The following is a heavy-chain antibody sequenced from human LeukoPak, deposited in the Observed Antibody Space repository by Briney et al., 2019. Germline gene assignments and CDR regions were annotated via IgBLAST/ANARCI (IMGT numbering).Heavy chain of an antibody. D-gene: IGHD3-22*01. Sequence: GGSLRLSCAASGFTFSSYAMSWVRQAPGKGLEWVSAISGSGGSTHYADSVKGRFTISRDNSKNTLYLQMNSLRAEDTAVYYCAKDPDSSGYYSNWFDPWGQGTLVTVSS. CDR3: AKDPDSSGYYSNWFDP. CDR2: ISGSGGST. V-gene: IGHV3-23*01. CDR1: GFTFSSYA. J-gene: IGHJ5*02.